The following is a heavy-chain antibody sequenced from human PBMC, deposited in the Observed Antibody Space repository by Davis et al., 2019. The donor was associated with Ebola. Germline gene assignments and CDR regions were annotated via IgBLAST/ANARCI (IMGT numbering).Heavy chain of an antibody. CDR1: GDSVSGKNGA. D-gene: IGHD5-12*01. J-gene: IGHJ4*02. V-gene: IGHV6-1*01. CDR3: ARGWLRSKFDY. Sequence: HPQIPSLTRAISGDSVSGKNGARNWPRQSPSRGLEWLGRIYYTSKWFTDYAEFVKSRITINPDTSKNQLSLQLNSVTPEDTAVYYCARGWLRSKFDYWGQGTLVTVSS. CDR2: IYYTSKWFT.